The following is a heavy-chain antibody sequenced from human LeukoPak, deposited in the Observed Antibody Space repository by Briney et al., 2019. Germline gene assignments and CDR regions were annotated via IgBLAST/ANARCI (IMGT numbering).Heavy chain of an antibody. J-gene: IGHJ6*03. CDR3: ARHEASVGPLLYYYYYMDV. D-gene: IGHD4-23*01. CDR1: GGSISSSSYY. CDR2: IYYSGST. Sequence: SETLSLTCTVSGGSISSSSYYWGWIRQPPGKGLEWIGSIYYSGSTYYNPSLKSRVTISVDTSKNQFSLKLSSVTAADTAVYYCARHEASVGPLLYYYYYMDVGGKGTTVTVSS. V-gene: IGHV4-39*01.